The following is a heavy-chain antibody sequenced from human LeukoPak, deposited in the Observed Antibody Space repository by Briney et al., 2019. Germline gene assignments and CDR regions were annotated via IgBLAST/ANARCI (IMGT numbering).Heavy chain of an antibody. Sequence: PEGSLRLSCAASGFTFSDYYMSWIRQAPGKGLEWVSYISSSGSTIYYADSVKGRFTISRDNAKNSLYLQMNSLRAEDTAVYYCARDRYCSSTSCYDTYSIYYYGMDVWGQGTTVTVSS. CDR3: ARDRYCSSTSCYDTYSIYYYGMDV. CDR1: GFTFSDYY. CDR2: ISSSGSTI. V-gene: IGHV3-11*01. J-gene: IGHJ6*02. D-gene: IGHD2-2*01.